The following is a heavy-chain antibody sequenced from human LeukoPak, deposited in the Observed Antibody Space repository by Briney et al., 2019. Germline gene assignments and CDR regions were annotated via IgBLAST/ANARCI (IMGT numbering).Heavy chain of an antibody. V-gene: IGHV3-48*03. J-gene: IGHJ5*02. CDR2: ISSSGSTI. CDR3: AREGYDSSGYYLHNYFDP. Sequence: GGSLRLSCAASGFTFSSYEMNWVRQAPGKGLEWVSYISSSGSTIYYADSVKGRFTISRDNAKKTLYLHMSGLRVEDPAIYYCAREGYDSSGYYLHNYFDPWGQGTLVTVSS. CDR1: GFTFSSYE. D-gene: IGHD3-22*01.